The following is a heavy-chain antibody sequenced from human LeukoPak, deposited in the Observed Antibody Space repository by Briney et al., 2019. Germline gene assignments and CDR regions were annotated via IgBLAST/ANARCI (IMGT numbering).Heavy chain of an antibody. D-gene: IGHD3-3*01. CDR2: IYYSGST. J-gene: IGHJ4*02. V-gene: IGHV4-31*03. CDR3: ARDEVFLEWPILDY. Sequence: SETVSLTCTVSGGSISSGGYYWSWIRQHPGKGLEWIGYIYYSGSTYYNPSLKSRVTISVDTSKNQFSLKLSSVTAADTAVYYCARDEVFLEWPILDYWGQGTLVTVSS. CDR1: GGSISSGGYY.